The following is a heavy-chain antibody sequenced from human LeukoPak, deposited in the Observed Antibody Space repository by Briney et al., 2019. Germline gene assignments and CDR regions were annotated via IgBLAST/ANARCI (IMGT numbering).Heavy chain of an antibody. CDR3: ARPWEITMSERSYNWFDS. Sequence: ASVKVSCKAPGYTFTAYYIHWVRQAPGQGLEWMGRINPNSGGTNYAQKFQGRVTMTRDTSISTAYMGLSRLRSDDTAVYFCARPWEITMSERSYNWFDSWGQGTLVTVSS. CDR1: GYTFTAYY. V-gene: IGHV1-2*02. D-gene: IGHD1-26*01. J-gene: IGHJ5*01. CDR2: INPNSGGT.